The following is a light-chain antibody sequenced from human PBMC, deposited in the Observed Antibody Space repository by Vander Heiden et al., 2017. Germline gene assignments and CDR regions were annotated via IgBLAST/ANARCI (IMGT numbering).Light chain of an antibody. Sequence: QAALTQPPSVSGSPGPSMPISCTGTSSDVGGYDYVSWYQQHPGKAPKLMIYDVSNRPSGVSNRFSGSKSGNTASLTISGLQAEDEADYYCSSYTSSSTVVFGGGTKLTVL. CDR1: SSDVGGYDY. CDR2: DVS. CDR3: SSYTSSSTVV. J-gene: IGLJ2*01. V-gene: IGLV2-14*01.